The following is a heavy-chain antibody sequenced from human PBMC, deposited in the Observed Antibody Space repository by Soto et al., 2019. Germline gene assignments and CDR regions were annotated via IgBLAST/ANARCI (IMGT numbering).Heavy chain of an antibody. D-gene: IGHD3-9*01. Sequence: GGSLRLSCAASGFTFSSYAMSWVRQAPGKGLEWVSAISGSGGSTYYADSVKGRFTISRDNSKNTLYLQMNSLRAEDTAVYYCATADDFDWLLDDAFDIWGQGTMVTVSS. CDR1: GFTFSSYA. V-gene: IGHV3-23*01. CDR3: ATADDFDWLLDDAFDI. J-gene: IGHJ3*02. CDR2: ISGSGGST.